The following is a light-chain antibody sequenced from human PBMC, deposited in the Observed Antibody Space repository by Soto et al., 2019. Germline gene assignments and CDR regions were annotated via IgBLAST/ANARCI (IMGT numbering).Light chain of an antibody. CDR3: QQFNSYPIT. J-gene: IGKJ5*01. V-gene: IGKV1-9*01. CDR2: ASS. Sequence: GDRVTVTCRASQGIGTYLVWYQQKSGKAPTVLIYASSTLQTGVPSRFSGSGSGTDFSLTISSLHPEDVATYYCQQFNSYPITFGQGTRLEIK. CDR1: QGIGTY.